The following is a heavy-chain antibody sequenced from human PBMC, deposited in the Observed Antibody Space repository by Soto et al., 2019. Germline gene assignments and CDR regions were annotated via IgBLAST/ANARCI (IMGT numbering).Heavy chain of an antibody. CDR1: GGSISSGGYS. Sequence: QLQLQESGSGLVKPSQTLSLTCAVSGGSISSGGYSWSWIRQPPGKGLEWIGYIYHSGSTYYNPSLKSRVTISVDRSKNQVSLKLSSVTAADTAVYYCASTDCSSWYVSSFDYWGQGTLVTVSS. V-gene: IGHV4-30-2*01. CDR2: IYHSGST. D-gene: IGHD6-13*01. CDR3: ASTDCSSWYVSSFDY. J-gene: IGHJ4*02.